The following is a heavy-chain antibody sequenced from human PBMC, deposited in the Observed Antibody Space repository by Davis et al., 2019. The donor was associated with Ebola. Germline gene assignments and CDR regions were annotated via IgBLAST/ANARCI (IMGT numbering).Heavy chain of an antibody. J-gene: IGHJ4*02. CDR3: ARLAIFGVVTRGYYFDY. D-gene: IGHD3-3*01. CDR2: INHSGST. V-gene: IGHV4-34*01. CDR1: GGSFSGYY. Sequence: MPSETLSLTCAVYGGSFSGYYWSWIRQPPGKGLEWIGEINHSGSTNYNPSLKSRVTISVDTSKNQFSLKLSSVTAADTAVYYCARLAIFGVVTRGYYFDYWGQGTLVTVSS.